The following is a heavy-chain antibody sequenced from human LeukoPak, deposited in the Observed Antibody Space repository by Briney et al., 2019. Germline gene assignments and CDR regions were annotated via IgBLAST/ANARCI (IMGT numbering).Heavy chain of an antibody. D-gene: IGHD5-18*01. J-gene: IGHJ3*02. Sequence: GGSLRLSCAASGFTFSSYSMNWVRQAPGKGLEWVSSISSSSSYIYYADSVKGRFTISRDNAKNSLYLQMNSLRAEDTAVYYCARESGYSYGNHDAFDIWGQGTMVTVSS. CDR3: ARESGYSYGNHDAFDI. CDR1: GFTFSSYS. V-gene: IGHV3-21*01. CDR2: ISSSSSYI.